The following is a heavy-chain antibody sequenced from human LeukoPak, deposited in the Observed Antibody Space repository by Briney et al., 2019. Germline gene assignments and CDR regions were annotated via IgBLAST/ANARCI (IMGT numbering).Heavy chain of an antibody. CDR3: VRHRAYCDGDCYSQYFDY. CDR1: GGSISSGSYY. CDR2: IYFSGNT. Sequence: PSETLSLTCTVSGGSISSGSYYWGWVRQPPGKGLEWVGSIYFSGNTNYNPSLKSRVTMSVDTSKNHFSLRLRSVTAADTAVFYCVRHRAYCDGDCYSQYFDYWGQGALVTVSS. D-gene: IGHD2-21*02. J-gene: IGHJ4*02. V-gene: IGHV4-39*01.